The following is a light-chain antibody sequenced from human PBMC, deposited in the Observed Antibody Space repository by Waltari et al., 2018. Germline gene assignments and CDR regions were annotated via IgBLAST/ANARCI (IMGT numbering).Light chain of an antibody. CDR3: SSQTLGYAVV. CDR1: PSGVGTSAY. V-gene: IGLV2-14*03. Sequence: QSALTHPASVSGAPGQAMTISSTGLPSGVGTSAYVSWHQHHPRKAPQVIIYDVTKRPSGVSDRFSASRSANTASLTISGLQPEDEGDYFCSSQTLGYAVVFGGGTKVTVL. CDR2: DVT. J-gene: IGLJ2*01.